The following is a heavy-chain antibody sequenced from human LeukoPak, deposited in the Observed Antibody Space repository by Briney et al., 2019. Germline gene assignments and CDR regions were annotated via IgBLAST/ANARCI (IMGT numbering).Heavy chain of an antibody. J-gene: IGHJ4*02. Sequence: GSLRLSCAASGFTFSSYAMSWVRQAPGKGLEWVSAISGSGGSTYYADSVKGRFTISRDNSKNTLYLQMNSLRAEDTAVYYCAKTPSFGGDPEGYYFDYWGQGTLVTVSS. D-gene: IGHD3-16*01. V-gene: IGHV3-23*01. CDR2: ISGSGGST. CDR1: GFTFSSYA. CDR3: AKTPSFGGDPEGYYFDY.